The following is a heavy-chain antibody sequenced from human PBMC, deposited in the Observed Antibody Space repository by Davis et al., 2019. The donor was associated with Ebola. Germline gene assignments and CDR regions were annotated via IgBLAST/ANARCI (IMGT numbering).Heavy chain of an antibody. J-gene: IGHJ4*02. CDR1: GFTFRSYG. CDR3: AIPDCSGANCYSVYIKN. Sequence: PGGSLRLSCAASGFTFRSYGMHWVRQAPDKGLEWVAVIWYDGSRKYYGDSVKGRFTISRDNSNNLLYLQMNSLRAVDTAVYYCAIPDCSGANCYSVYIKNWGQGTLVTVSS. D-gene: IGHD2-15*01. V-gene: IGHV3-33*08. CDR2: IWYDGSRK.